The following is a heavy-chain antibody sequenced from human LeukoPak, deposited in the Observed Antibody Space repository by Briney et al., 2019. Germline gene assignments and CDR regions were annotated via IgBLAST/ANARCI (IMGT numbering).Heavy chain of an antibody. CDR2: IYTSGTT. D-gene: IGHD6-13*01. CDR1: GDSISSGSFY. J-gene: IGHJ4*02. CDR3: ARDVIAAPGTSDY. V-gene: IGHV4-61*02. Sequence: SSGTLSLTCSVSGDSISSGSFYWSWIRQPAGRGLEWIGRIYTSGTTNYNPSLKSRVTISVDTSKNQFSLKLSSVTAADTAVYYCARDVIAAPGTSDYWGQGALVTVSS.